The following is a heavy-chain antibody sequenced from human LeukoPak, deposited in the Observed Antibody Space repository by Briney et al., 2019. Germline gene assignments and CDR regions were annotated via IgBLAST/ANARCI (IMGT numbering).Heavy chain of an antibody. CDR2: IYTSGST. CDR3: ARDYFAATGGFVGYSTWFDP. CDR1: GGSISSYY. Sequence: SETLSLTCTVSGGSISSYYWSWIRQPAGKGLEWIGRIYTSGSTNYSPSLKSRVTMSVDTSKNQFSLKLSSVTAADTAVYYCARDYFAATGGFVGYSTWFDPWGQGTLVTVSS. V-gene: IGHV4-4*07. D-gene: IGHD7-27*01. J-gene: IGHJ5*02.